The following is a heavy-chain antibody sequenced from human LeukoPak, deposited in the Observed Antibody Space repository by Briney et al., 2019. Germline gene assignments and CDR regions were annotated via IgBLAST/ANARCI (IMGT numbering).Heavy chain of an antibody. CDR2: IYYSGST. D-gene: IGHD3-9*01. J-gene: IGHJ4*02. CDR1: GGSISSSRYY. Sequence: SETLSLTCTVSGGSISSSRYYWGWIRQPPGKGLEWIGSIYYSGSTYYNPSLKSRVTISVDTSKNQFSLKLSSVTAADTAVYYCARDRPYVILTGYLGGFDYWGQGTLVTVSS. CDR3: ARDRPYVILTGYLGGFDY. V-gene: IGHV4-39*07.